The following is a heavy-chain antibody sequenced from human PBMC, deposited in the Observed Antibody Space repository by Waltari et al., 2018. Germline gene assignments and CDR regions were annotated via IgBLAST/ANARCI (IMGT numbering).Heavy chain of an antibody. D-gene: IGHD3-10*01. CDR1: GGTFSSYA. J-gene: IGHJ4*02. CDR3: AREASGGSGSYYYDY. Sequence: VQLVQSAAAVKKPWSSLKVPCKASGGTFSSYAISAVRQSPGQGLVCMGGIIPIFGTANYAQQFQGSVTITADEPTSTAYMELGSLRSEDTAVYYCAREASGGSGSYYYDYWGQGTLVTVSS. CDR2: IIPIFGTA. V-gene: IGHV1-69*01.